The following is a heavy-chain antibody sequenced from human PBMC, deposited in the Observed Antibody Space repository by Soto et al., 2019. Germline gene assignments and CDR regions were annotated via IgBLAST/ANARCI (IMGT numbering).Heavy chain of an antibody. CDR1: GYTFTSYG. D-gene: IGHD3-22*01. CDR2: ISAYNGNT. V-gene: IGHV1-18*01. Sequence: QVQLEQSGAEVKEPGASVKVSCKASGYTFTSYGLNWVRQAPGQGLEWMGWISAYNGNTNYAQKFQGRVTMTTDTSTSTAYRELRSLRSDDTALYYCARSGRSGYYLDYWGQGTLVTVSA. CDR3: ARSGRSGYYLDY. J-gene: IGHJ4*02.